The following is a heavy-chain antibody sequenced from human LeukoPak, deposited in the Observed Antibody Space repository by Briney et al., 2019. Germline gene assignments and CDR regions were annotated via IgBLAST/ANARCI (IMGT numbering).Heavy chain of an antibody. J-gene: IGHJ4*02. CDR2: IRYDGSNK. Sequence: GGSLRLSCAASGFTFSSYGMHWVRQAPGKGLEWVAFIRYDGSNKYYADSVKGRFTISRDNSKNTLYLQMNSLRAEDTAVYYCAKDGIPQQLVPDLWYWGQGTLVTVSS. CDR3: AKDGIPQQLVPDLWY. V-gene: IGHV3-30*02. D-gene: IGHD6-13*01. CDR1: GFTFSSYG.